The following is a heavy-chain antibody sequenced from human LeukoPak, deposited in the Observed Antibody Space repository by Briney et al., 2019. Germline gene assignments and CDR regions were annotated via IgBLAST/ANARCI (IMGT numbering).Heavy chain of an antibody. CDR1: GFPLVRFR. CDR2: IKQDGSEK. D-gene: IGHD3-22*01. Sequence: GGSLRLSCAASGFPLVRFRMSWVRQAPGKGLEWVANIKQDGSEKFYVDSVKGRFTISRDNTKNSLYLQMNSLRAEDTAVYYCARIWDTSGYYFGYFDNWGQGSLVTVSS. V-gene: IGHV3-7*01. CDR3: ARIWDTSGYYFGYFDN. J-gene: IGHJ4*02.